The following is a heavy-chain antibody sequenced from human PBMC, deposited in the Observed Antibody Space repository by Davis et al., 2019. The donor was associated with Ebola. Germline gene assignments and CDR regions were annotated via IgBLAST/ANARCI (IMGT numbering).Heavy chain of an antibody. CDR3: TTAPVLYCSSTSCYNYYYGMGV. Sequence: GESLKISCAASGFTFSNAWMNWVRQAPGKGLEWVGRIKSKTDGVTTDYAAPVKGRFTISRDDSKNTLYLQMNSLKTEDTAVYYCTTAPVLYCSSTSCYNYYYGMGVWGQGTTVTVSS. CDR1: GFTFSNAW. CDR2: IKSKTDGVTT. V-gene: IGHV3-15*07. D-gene: IGHD2-2*02. J-gene: IGHJ6*02.